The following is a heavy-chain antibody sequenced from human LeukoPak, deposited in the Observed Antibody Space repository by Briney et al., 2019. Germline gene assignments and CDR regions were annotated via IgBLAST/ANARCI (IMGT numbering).Heavy chain of an antibody. V-gene: IGHV1-69*13. D-gene: IGHD6-13*01. Sequence: SVKVSCKASGGTFSSYAISWVRQAPGQGLQWMGGIIPIFGTAIYAQKFQGRVTITADASTSTAYMELSSLRSEDTAVYYCARVKPILAAAGTHNWFDPWGQGTLVTVSS. CDR1: GGTFSSYA. J-gene: IGHJ5*02. CDR3: ARVKPILAAAGTHNWFDP. CDR2: IIPIFGTA.